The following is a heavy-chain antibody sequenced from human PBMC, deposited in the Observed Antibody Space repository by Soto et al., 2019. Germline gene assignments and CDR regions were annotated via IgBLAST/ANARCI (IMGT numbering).Heavy chain of an antibody. J-gene: IGHJ4*02. CDR3: ARVKGTGYSFSSGLDY. Sequence: QVQLVQSGAEVKKPGSSVKVSCKASGGTFSSYTISWVRQAPGQGLEWMGRIIPILGIANYAQKFQGRGTITADKATSTAYMELSSLRSEDTAVYYCARVKGTGYSFSSGLDYWGQGTLVTVSS. D-gene: IGHD3-9*01. CDR1: GGTFSSYT. CDR2: IIPILGIA. V-gene: IGHV1-69*02.